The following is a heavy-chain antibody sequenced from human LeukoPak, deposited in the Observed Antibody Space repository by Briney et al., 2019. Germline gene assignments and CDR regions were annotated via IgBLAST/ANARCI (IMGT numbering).Heavy chain of an antibody. J-gene: IGHJ4*02. D-gene: IGHD4-11*01. V-gene: IGHV4-38-2*01. CDR3: ARLHPHPYYFDY. CDR2: IYHSGST. Sequence: PSETLSLTCAVSGYSISSGYYWGWIRQPPGKGLEWIGSIYHSGSTYYNPSLKSRVTISVDTSKNQFSLKPSSVTAADTAVYYCARLHPHPYYFDYWGQGTLVTVSS. CDR1: GYSISSGYY.